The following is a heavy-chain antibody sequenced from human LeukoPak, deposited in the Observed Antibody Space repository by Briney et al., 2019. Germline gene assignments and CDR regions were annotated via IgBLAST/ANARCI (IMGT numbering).Heavy chain of an antibody. D-gene: IGHD2-15*01. Sequence: PSETLSLTCTVSGGSISSGSYYWSWIRQPAGKGLEWIVRIYTSGSTNYNPSPKSRVTISVYTSKNQFSLKLSSVTAADTAVYYCARAGRRVDYYYYMDVWGKGTTVTVSS. CDR3: ARAGRRVDYYYYMDV. V-gene: IGHV4-61*02. CDR2: IYTSGST. J-gene: IGHJ6*03. CDR1: GGSISSGSYY.